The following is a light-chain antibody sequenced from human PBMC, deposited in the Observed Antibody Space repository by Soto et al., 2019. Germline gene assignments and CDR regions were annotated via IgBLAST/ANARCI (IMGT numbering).Light chain of an antibody. J-gene: IGKJ1*01. Sequence: EVVLTQSPDTLSLSPWERATLSCRASQSVSSGYLSWYQQKPGQAPRLLIYGASNRATGIPDRFSGSGSGTDFTLTISRREPEDVAVYYCQQYDSSPKTFGQGTKVDIK. CDR2: GAS. CDR3: QQYDSSPKT. CDR1: QSVSSGY. V-gene: IGKV3-20*01.